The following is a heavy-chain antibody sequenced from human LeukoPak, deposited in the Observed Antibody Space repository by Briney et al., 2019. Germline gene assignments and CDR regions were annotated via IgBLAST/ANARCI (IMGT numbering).Heavy chain of an antibody. CDR3: AREAYYGSGVRFSYYYGMDV. CDR1: GFTFSDYC. CDR2: ISRSSSYT. J-gene: IGHJ6*02. Sequence: GGSLRLSCAASGFTFSDYCMSWIRQAPGKGLEWVSYISRSSSYTNYADSVKGRFTISRDNAKNSLYLQMNSLRAEDTAVYYCAREAYYGSGVRFSYYYGMDVWGQGTTVTVSS. D-gene: IGHD3-10*01. V-gene: IGHV3-11*05.